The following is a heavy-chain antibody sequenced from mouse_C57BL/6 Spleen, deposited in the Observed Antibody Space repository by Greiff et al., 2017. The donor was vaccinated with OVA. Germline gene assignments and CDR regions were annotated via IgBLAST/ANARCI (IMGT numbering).Heavy chain of an antibody. CDR2: IRSKSNNYAT. D-gene: IGHD1-1*01. CDR3: VRRRSYYYGSSNWYFDV. Sequence: EVKLVESGGGLVQPKGSLKLSCAASGFSFNTYAMNWVRQAPGKGLEWVARIRSKSNNYATYYADSVKDRFTISRDDSESMLYLQMNNLKTEDTAMYYCVRRRSYYYGSSNWYFDVWGTGTTVTVSS. CDR1: GFSFNTYA. V-gene: IGHV10-1*01. J-gene: IGHJ1*03.